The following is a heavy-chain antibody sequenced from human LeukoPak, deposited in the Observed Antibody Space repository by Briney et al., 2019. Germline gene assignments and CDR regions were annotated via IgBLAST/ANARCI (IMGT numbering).Heavy chain of an antibody. D-gene: IGHD3-10*01. CDR2: MNPNSGNT. V-gene: IGHV1-8*03. CDR1: GYTFTSYD. Sequence: ASVKVSCKASGYTFTSYDINWVRQATGQGPEWMGWMNPNSGNTGYAQKFQGRVTITRNTSISTAYMELSSLRSEDTAVYYCARGSRRFRAFDIWGQGTMVTVSS. CDR3: ARGSRRFRAFDI. J-gene: IGHJ3*02.